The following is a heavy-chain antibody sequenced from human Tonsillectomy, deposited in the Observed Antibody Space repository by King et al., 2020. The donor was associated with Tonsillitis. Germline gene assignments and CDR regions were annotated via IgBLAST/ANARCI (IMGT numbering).Heavy chain of an antibody. CDR3: VGEGFGEL. CDR2: INPDGSYT. CDR1: GFTFSNYW. D-gene: IGHD3-10*01. J-gene: IGHJ4*02. V-gene: IGHV3-74*01. Sequence: VQLVESGGGSAQPGGSLRLSCAASGFTFSNYWMHWARQAPGKGLEWVSRINPDGSYTNYVDSVKGRFTNTRDNAKNTLYMQMNSLRAEDTALYYCVGEGFGELWGQGTLVTVSS.